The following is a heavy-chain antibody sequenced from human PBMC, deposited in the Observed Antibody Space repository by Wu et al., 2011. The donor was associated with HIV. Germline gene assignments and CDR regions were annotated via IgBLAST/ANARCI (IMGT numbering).Heavy chain of an antibody. Sequence: VQLVQSGAEVKKSGASVKVSCKASGYTFTSYGISWVRQAPGQGLEWMAWISANNGDINYAQKFQGRVTISTDESTTTAYMELSSLRSEDTAVYYCARDYGGNWEFDYWGQGTLVTVSS. CDR1: GYTFTSYG. CDR3: ARDYGGNWEFDY. CDR2: ISANNGDI. J-gene: IGHJ4*02. D-gene: IGHD4-23*01. V-gene: IGHV1-18*01.